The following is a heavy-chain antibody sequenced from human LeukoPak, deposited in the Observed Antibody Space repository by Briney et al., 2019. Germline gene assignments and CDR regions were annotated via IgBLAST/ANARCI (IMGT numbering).Heavy chain of an antibody. Sequence: ASETLSLTCTVSGYSISSGYYWGWIRQPPGKGLEWIGSIYHSGSTYYNPSLKSRVTISVDTSKNQFSLKLSSVTAADTAVYYCARVTGYMIEDYFDYWGQGTLVTVSS. J-gene: IGHJ4*02. CDR3: ARVTGYMIEDYFDY. V-gene: IGHV4-38-2*02. D-gene: IGHD3-9*01. CDR1: GYSISSGYY. CDR2: IYHSGST.